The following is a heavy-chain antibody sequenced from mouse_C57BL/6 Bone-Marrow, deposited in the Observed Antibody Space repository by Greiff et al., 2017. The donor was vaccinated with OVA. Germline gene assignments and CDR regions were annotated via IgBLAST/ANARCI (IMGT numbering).Heavy chain of an antibody. CDR1: GFTFSSYT. CDR3: ARHGYPAWFAY. V-gene: IGHV5-9*01. CDR2: ISGGGGNT. Sequence: EVQGVESGGGLVKPGGSLKLSCAASGFTFSSYTMSWVRQTPEKRLEWVATISGGGGNTYYPDRVKGRFTISRDNAKNTLYLQMSSLRSEDTALYYCARHGYPAWFAYWGQGTLVTVSA. J-gene: IGHJ3*01. D-gene: IGHD2-2*01.